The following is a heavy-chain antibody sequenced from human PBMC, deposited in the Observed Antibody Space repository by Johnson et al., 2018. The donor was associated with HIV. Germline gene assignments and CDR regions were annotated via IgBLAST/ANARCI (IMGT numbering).Heavy chain of an antibody. CDR2: ISYDGSNK. D-gene: IGHD3-10*01. J-gene: IGHJ3*02. CDR1: GFTFSSYG. CDR3: ARASGEWDAFDI. Sequence: QVQLVESGGGVVQPGRSLRLSCAASGFTFSSYGMHWVRQAPGKGLEWVAVISYDGSNKYYADSVKGRFTISRDNSKNTLYLQMNSLRAEDMAVYYCARASGEWDAFDIWGQGTMVTVSS. V-gene: IGHV3-30*03.